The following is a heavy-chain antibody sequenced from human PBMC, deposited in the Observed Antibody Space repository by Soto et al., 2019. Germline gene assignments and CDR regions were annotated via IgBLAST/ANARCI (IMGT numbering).Heavy chain of an antibody. J-gene: IGHJ5*02. CDR1: GGTFSSYA. CDR2: IIPIFGTA. CDR3: ARGLPSLYCSSTSCYTNWFDP. V-gene: IGHV1-69*06. D-gene: IGHD2-2*02. Sequence: WASVKVSCKASGGTFSSYAISWVRQAPGQGLEWMGGIIPIFGTANYAQKFQGRVTITADKSTSTAYMELSSLRSEDTAVYYCARGLPSLYCSSTSCYTNWFDPWGQGTLVTVSS.